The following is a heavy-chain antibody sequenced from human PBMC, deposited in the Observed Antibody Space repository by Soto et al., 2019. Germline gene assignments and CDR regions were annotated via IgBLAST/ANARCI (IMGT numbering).Heavy chain of an antibody. D-gene: IGHD6-19*01. CDR3: AKALMGIAVAATTFDY. CDR1: GFTFSSYA. J-gene: IGHJ4*02. Sequence: EVQLLESGGGLVQPGGSLRLSCAASGFTFSSYAMSWVRQAPGKGLEWVSAISGSGGSTYYADSVKGRFTISRDNSKNTLYLQMNSLRAEDTAVYYCAKALMGIAVAATTFDYWGPGTLVTVSS. CDR2: ISGSGGST. V-gene: IGHV3-23*01.